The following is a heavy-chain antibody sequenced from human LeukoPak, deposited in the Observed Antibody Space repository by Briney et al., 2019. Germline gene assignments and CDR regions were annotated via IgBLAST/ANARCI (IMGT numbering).Heavy chain of an antibody. CDR1: GFTFSSYA. V-gene: IGHV3-23*01. CDR2: ITGSGGST. J-gene: IGHJ4*02. D-gene: IGHD6-13*01. Sequence: GGSLRLSCAASGFTFSSYAMSWVRQAPGKGLEWVSAITGSGGSTYYADSVKGRFTISRDNSKSTLSLQMNSLRAGDTAVYYCARRLIEVAGTGDYWGQGTLVTVSS. CDR3: ARRLIEVAGTGDY.